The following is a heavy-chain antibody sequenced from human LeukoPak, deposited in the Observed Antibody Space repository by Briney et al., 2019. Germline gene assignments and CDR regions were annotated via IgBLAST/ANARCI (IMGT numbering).Heavy chain of an antibody. J-gene: IGHJ4*02. CDR2: IYYSGST. Sequence: SETLSLTCTVSGGSISSHYWSWIRQPPGKGLEWIGYIYYSGSTNYNPSLKSRVTISVDTSKNQFSLKLSSVTAADTAVYYCARDGYRSGWYYFDYWGQGTLVPVSS. CDR1: GGSISSHY. D-gene: IGHD6-19*01. CDR3: ARDGYRSGWYYFDY. V-gene: IGHV4-59*11.